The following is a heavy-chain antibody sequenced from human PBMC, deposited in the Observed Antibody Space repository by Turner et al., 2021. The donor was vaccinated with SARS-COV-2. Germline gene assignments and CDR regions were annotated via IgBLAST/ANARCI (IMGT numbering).Heavy chain of an antibody. V-gene: IGHV3-30*18. CDR3: AKDGAPFLLYFGEPTFYFDY. CDR1: GFTFSSYG. Sequence: QVQLVESGGGVVQPGRSLRLSCAASGFTFSSYGMHWVRQAPGKGLGWVAVISYDGSNKDYADSVKGRFTISRDNSKNTLYLQMNSLRAEDTAVYYCAKDGAPFLLYFGEPTFYFDYWGQGTLVTVSS. J-gene: IGHJ4*02. D-gene: IGHD3-10*01. CDR2: ISYDGSNK.